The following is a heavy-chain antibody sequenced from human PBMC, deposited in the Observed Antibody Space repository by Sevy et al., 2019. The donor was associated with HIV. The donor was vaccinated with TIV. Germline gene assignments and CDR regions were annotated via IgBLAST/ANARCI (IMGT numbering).Heavy chain of an antibody. J-gene: IGHJ4*02. CDR3: ARYYYDSSGYYYDY. CDR2: VYYSGST. D-gene: IGHD3-22*01. CDR1: GGYISSGGYY. V-gene: IGHV4-30-4*01. Sequence: SETLSLTCTVSGGYISSGGYYWSWIRQPPGKGLEWIGYVYYSGSTYYNPSLKSRITISVDTSKNQFSLKLSSVTAADTAGYYWARYYYDSSGYYYDYWGQGTLVTVSS.